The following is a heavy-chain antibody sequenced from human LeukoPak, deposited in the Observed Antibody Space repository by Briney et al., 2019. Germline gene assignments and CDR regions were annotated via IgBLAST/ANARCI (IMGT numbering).Heavy chain of an antibody. CDR2: IYHSGST. CDR1: GGSISSSNW. Sequence: SETLSLTCAVSGGSISSSNWWSWVRQPPGKGLEWIGEIYHSGSTNYNPSLKSRVTISVDKSKNQFSLKLSSVTAADTAVYYCVRLVVAAAGTNWFDPWGQGALVTVSS. J-gene: IGHJ5*02. V-gene: IGHV4-4*02. CDR3: VRLVVAAAGTNWFDP. D-gene: IGHD6-13*01.